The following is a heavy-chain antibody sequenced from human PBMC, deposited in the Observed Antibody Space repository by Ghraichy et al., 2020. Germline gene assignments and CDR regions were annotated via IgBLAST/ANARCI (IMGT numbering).Heavy chain of an antibody. J-gene: IGHJ4*02. CDR1: GFTFSSYE. CDR2: ISSSGSSI. CDR3: ARGWFGLCVDY. V-gene: IGHV3-48*03. D-gene: IGHD3-10*01. Sequence: GESLNISCAASGFTFSSYEMNWVRQAPGKGLEWVSYISSSGSSIYYADSVKGRFTISRDNAKNSLYLQMNSLRAEDTALYYCARGWFGLCVDYWGQGALVTVSS.